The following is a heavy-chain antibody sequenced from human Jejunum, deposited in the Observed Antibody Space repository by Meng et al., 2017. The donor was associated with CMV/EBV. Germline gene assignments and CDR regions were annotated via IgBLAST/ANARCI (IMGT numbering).Heavy chain of an antibody. J-gene: IGHJ4*02. D-gene: IGHD2/OR15-2a*01. Sequence: FTFSSYEMNWVRQAPGKGLEWVSYISSSGSTIYYADSVKGRFTISRDNVKNSLYLLMESLRPEDTAVYYCARGGSGSYFLRYFDYFGQGALVTVSS. CDR2: ISSSGSTI. CDR1: FTFSSYE. CDR3: ARGGSGSYFLRYFDY. V-gene: IGHV3-48*03.